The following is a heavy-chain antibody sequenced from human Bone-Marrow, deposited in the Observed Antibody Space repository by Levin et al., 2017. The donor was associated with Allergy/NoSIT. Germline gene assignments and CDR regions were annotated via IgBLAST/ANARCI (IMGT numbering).Heavy chain of an antibody. Sequence: AGGSLRLSCAASGFIFTDYGIHWVRQAPGKGLQWVAVIWYDGTHKYYTDSVEGRFSISRDDSTNTVFLQMDSLRGEDTAVYYCARADGADYWGQGTLVTVSS. CDR2: IWYDGTHK. CDR1: GFIFTDYG. J-gene: IGHJ4*02. CDR3: ARADGADY. V-gene: IGHV3-33*02.